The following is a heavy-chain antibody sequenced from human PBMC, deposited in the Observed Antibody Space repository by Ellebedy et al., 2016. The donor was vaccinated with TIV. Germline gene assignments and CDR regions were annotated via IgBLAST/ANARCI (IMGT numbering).Heavy chain of an antibody. CDR2: LYSGDKP. J-gene: IGHJ1*01. V-gene: IGHV3-53*01. CDR3: ARTDCSGGSCYSILQY. CDR1: GFTVSASY. D-gene: IGHD2-15*01. Sequence: GESLKISCAASGFTVSASYMYWVRQAPGKGLEWVSLLYSGDKPYYAESVKGRFTVSRDDSKDTLDLQMNSLRADDTAVYYCARTDCSGGSCYSILQYWGQGTPVTVSS.